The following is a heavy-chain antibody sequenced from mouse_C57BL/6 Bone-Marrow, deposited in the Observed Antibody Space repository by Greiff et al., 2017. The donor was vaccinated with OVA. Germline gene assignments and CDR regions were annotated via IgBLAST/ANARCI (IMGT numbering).Heavy chain of an antibody. CDR2: IYPGSGNT. V-gene: IGHV1-76*01. J-gene: IGHJ4*01. Sequence: VKLMESGAELVRPGASVKLSCKASGYTFTDYYINWVKQRPGQGLEWIARIYPGSGNTYYNEKFKGKATLTAEKSSSTAYMQLSSLTSEDSAVYFCARDYYGSSYNYAMDYWGQGTSVTVSS. CDR3: ARDYYGSSYNYAMDY. CDR1: GYTFTDYY. D-gene: IGHD1-1*01.